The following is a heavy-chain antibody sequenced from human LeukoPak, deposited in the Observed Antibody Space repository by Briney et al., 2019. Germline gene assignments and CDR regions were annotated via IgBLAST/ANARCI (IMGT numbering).Heavy chain of an antibody. J-gene: IGHJ1*01. D-gene: IGHD6-13*01. CDR1: GGTFSSYA. CDR2: IIPIFGTA. Sequence: ASVKVSCKASGGTFSSYAISWVRQAPGQGLEWMGGIIPIFGTANYAQKFQGRVTITADKSTSTAYMELSSLRSEDTAVYYCARGPPRVKQQLPRGEYFQHWGQGTLVTVSS. CDR3: ARGPPRVKQQLPRGEYFQH. V-gene: IGHV1-69*06.